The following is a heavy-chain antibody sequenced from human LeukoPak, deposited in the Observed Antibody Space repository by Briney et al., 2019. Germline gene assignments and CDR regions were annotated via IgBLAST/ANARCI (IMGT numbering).Heavy chain of an antibody. J-gene: IGHJ4*02. CDR1: GFTFSSYG. CDR2: IRYDGSNK. Sequence: GGSLTLSCAASGFTFSSYGMHWVRQAPGKVLEWVAFIRYDGSNKYYADFVKGRVTISRDDSKNTLYLQMNSLRAEDTAVYYCARSPDILTGENFDSWGQGTLVTVSS. V-gene: IGHV3-30*02. CDR3: ARSPDILTGENFDS. D-gene: IGHD3-9*01.